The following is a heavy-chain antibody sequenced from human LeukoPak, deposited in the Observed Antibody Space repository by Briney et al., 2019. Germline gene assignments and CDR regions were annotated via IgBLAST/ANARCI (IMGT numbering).Heavy chain of an antibody. Sequence: PSETLSLTCTVSGGSISSGGYYWSWIRQHPGKGLEWIGYVYYSGSTYYNPSLKSRVTISVDTSKNQFSLKLSSVTAADTAVYYCARDTAVPAATHYYYYGMDVWGQGTTVTVSS. CDR2: VYYSGST. CDR3: ARDTAVPAATHYYYYGMDV. J-gene: IGHJ6*02. CDR1: GGSISSGGYY. D-gene: IGHD2-2*01. V-gene: IGHV4-31*03.